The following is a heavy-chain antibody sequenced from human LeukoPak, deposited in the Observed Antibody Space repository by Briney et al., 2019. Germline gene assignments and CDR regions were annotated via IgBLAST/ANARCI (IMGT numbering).Heavy chain of an antibody. V-gene: IGHV4-59*01. CDR1: GGSFSRYF. CDR3: AREYFSANYFFYYMDV. Sequence: SETLSLTCTVSGGSFSRYFWTWIRQTPGKGLEWIGYIDHSGSTNYSPSLQSRVTRSVDTSKNQFSLKLNSVTAADTAVYYCAREYFSANYFFYYMDVWGTGTTVTVSS. CDR2: IDHSGST. D-gene: IGHD3-3*01. J-gene: IGHJ6*03.